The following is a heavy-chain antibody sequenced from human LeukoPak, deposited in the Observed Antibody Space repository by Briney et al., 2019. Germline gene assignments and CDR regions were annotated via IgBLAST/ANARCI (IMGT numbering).Heavy chain of an antibody. CDR3: ARSLVADIVVVVAATDLGY. J-gene: IGHJ4*02. V-gene: IGHV3-30*02. CDR2: IRYDGSNK. CDR1: GFTFSSYG. D-gene: IGHD2-15*01. Sequence: PGGSLRLSCAASGFTFSSYGMHWVRQAPGKGLEWVAFIRYDGSNKYYADSVKGRFTISRDNSKNTLYLQMNSLRAEDTAVYYCARSLVADIVVVVAATDLGYWGQGTLVTVSS.